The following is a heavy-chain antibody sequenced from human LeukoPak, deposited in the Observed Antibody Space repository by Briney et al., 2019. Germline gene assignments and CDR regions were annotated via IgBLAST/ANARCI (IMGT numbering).Heavy chain of an antibody. D-gene: IGHD3-22*01. CDR3: AKARLDTLDAFDI. Sequence: HPGGSLRLSCAASGFTFSSHAMSWVRQAPGKGLEWVSAISGSGGSTYYADSVKGRFTISRDNSKNTLYLQMNSLRAEDTAVYYCAKARLDTLDAFDIWGQGTMVTVSS. CDR1: GFTFSSHA. CDR2: ISGSGGST. J-gene: IGHJ3*02. V-gene: IGHV3-23*01.